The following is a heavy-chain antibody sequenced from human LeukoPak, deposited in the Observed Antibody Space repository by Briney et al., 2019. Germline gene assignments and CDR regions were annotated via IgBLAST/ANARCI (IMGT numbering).Heavy chain of an antibody. CDR1: GGSISSYY. V-gene: IGHV4-59*08. J-gene: IGHJ4*02. CDR3: ARHGSHKAQGCYFDY. CDR2: IYYSGST. Sequence: SETLSLTCTVSGGSISSYYWSWIRQPPGKGLEWIGYIYYSGSTNYNPSLKSRVTISVDTSKNQFSLKLSSVTAADTAVYYCARHGSHKAQGCYFDYWGQGTLVTVSS. D-gene: IGHD2-15*01.